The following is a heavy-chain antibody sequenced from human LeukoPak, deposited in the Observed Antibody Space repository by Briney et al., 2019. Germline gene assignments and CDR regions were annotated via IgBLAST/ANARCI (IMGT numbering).Heavy chain of an antibody. CDR1: GGSFSGYY. V-gene: IGHV4-34*01. Sequence: SETLSLTCAVYGGSFSGYYWSWIRQPPGKGLEWIGEINHSGSTNYNPSLKSRVTISVDTSKNQFSLKLSSVTAADTVVYYCARGGSSSSQDPWGQGTLVTVSS. CDR3: ARGGSSSSQDP. CDR2: INHSGST. J-gene: IGHJ5*02. D-gene: IGHD6-6*01.